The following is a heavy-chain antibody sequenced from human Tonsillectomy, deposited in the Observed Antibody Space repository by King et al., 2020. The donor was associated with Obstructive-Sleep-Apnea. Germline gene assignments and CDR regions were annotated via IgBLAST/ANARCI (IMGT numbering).Heavy chain of an antibody. CDR2: ISWNSGSL. D-gene: IGHD6-19*01. Sequence: VQLVESGGGLVQPGRSLRLSCAASGFTFDDYAMHWVRQAPGKGLEWVSGISWNSGSLGYADSVKGRFTIARDNAKNSLYLHMNSLRAEDTALYYCAKLSSGWSYYFDYWGQGTLVTVSS. CDR1: GFTFDDYA. V-gene: IGHV3-9*01. CDR3: AKLSSGWSYYFDY. J-gene: IGHJ4*02.